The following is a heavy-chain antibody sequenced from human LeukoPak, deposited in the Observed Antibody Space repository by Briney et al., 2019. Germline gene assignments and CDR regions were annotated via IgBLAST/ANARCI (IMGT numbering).Heavy chain of an antibody. J-gene: IGHJ4*02. CDR3: ARVATGSYYFDY. Sequence: PPETLSLTCTVSVGSISRYYWSWIPQPPGKGLEWIGEIYYSGSTNYNPSLKRRVTISIGTSKNQFSLKLNYVTAADTAVYYCARVATGSYYFDYWGQGTLVTVSS. CDR1: VGSISRYY. D-gene: IGHD1-26*01. V-gene: IGHV4-59*01. CDR2: IYYSGST.